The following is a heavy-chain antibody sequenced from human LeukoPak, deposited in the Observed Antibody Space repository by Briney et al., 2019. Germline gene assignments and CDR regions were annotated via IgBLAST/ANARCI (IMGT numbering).Heavy chain of an antibody. CDR2: INTDGSRT. V-gene: IGHV3-74*01. CDR3: ARSAGMVEY. Sequence: PGGSLRLSCAASGFTFSNYWMHWVRQAPGKGLVWVSRINTDGSRTTYADSVRGRFTISRDNAKNTLYLQMNTLRAEDTAVYYCARSAGMVEYWGQGTLVTVSS. CDR1: GFTFSNYW. J-gene: IGHJ4*02.